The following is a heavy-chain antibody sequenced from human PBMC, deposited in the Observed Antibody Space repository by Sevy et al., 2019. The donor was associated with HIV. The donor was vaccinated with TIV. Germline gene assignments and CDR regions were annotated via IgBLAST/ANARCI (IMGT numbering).Heavy chain of an antibody. CDR3: VRDDRDGYFEY. Sequence: ASVKVSCKASGYTFTGYYMHWMRHAPGQGLEWMGWINPDSGGPIYAPKFQGRVTLTRDTSISTAYMDLSRPKSDDTAVYYCVRDDRDGYFEYWGQGTLVTVSS. CDR2: INPDSGGP. J-gene: IGHJ4*02. V-gene: IGHV1-2*02. CDR1: GYTFTGYY.